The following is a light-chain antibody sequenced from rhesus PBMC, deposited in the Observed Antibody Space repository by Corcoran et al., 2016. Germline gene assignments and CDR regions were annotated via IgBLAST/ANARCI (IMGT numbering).Light chain of an antibody. Sequence: DVVMTQSPLSLPITPGQPASISCRSSQSLVHSNGNTYLSWYQQKPGQPPRRLIYQVSNRDSGVPDRFSGSGAGTVFTLKISRVEAEDVGVYYCGQGTNVPYSFGQGTKVEIK. CDR2: QVS. CDR1: QSLVHSNGNTY. CDR3: GQGTNVPYS. V-gene: IGKV2-65*01. J-gene: IGKJ2*01.